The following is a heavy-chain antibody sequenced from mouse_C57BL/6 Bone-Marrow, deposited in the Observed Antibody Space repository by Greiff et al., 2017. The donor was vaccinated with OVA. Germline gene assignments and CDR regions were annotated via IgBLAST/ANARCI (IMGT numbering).Heavy chain of an antibody. D-gene: IGHD1-1*01. CDR3: AREGSSSWKGDY. J-gene: IGHJ2*01. CDR1: GYTFTSYW. Sequence: QVQLKQPGAELVKPGASVKLSCKASGYTFTSYWMHWVKQRPGQGLEWIGMIHPNSGSTNYNEKFKSKATMTVDKSSSTAYMQLSSLTSEDSAVYYGAREGSSSWKGDYWGQGTTLTVSS. CDR2: IHPNSGST. V-gene: IGHV1-64*01.